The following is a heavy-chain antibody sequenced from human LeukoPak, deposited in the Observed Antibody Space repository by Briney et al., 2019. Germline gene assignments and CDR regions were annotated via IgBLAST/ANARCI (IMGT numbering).Heavy chain of an antibody. CDR3: ARENYGNVDY. D-gene: IGHD3-10*01. CDR2: IYPDDSDT. Sequence: GESLKISCKASGYRFTSYWIGWVRQMPGKGLEWMGIIYPDDSDTRYSPSFQGQVTISADKSITTAYLQWSSLKASDTAMYYCARENYGNVDYWGQGTLVTVSS. J-gene: IGHJ4*02. CDR1: GYRFTSYW. V-gene: IGHV5-51*01.